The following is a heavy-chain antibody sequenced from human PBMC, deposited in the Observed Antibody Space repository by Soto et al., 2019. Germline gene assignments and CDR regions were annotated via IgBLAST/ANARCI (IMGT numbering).Heavy chain of an antibody. CDR3: ASGWQLHS. J-gene: IGHJ4*02. V-gene: IGHV6-1*01. Sequence: SQTLSLTCAISGDSVSSNDAAWNWIRQSPSRGLEWLGRTYYRSEWYYDYAVSVKGRLIINPDTSKNQFSLHLNSVTPDDTAVYYCASGWQLHSWGQGTGVTVSS. D-gene: IGHD2-15*01. CDR2: TYYRSEWYY. CDR1: GDSVSSNDAA.